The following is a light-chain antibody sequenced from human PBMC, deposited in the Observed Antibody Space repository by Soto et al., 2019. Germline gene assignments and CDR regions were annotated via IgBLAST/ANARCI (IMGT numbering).Light chain of an antibody. CDR3: QQYGSSPFT. Sequence: EIVLTQSPGTLSLSPGERATLSCRASQSVSSSYLAWYQQKPGQAPRLLIYGASSRATGIPDRFSGSGSGTDFTLTISRLEPEDFAVYYCQQYGSSPFTFGAGTNVDIK. J-gene: IGKJ3*01. CDR1: QSVSSSY. V-gene: IGKV3-20*01. CDR2: GAS.